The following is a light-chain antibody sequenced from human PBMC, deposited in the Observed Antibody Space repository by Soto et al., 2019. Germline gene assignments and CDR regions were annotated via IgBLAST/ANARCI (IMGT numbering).Light chain of an antibody. CDR1: QGIRND. J-gene: IGKJ1*01. CDR3: HPDYNSPWT. V-gene: IGKV1-6*01. Sequence: AIQMTQSPSSLSASVGDRVTLTCRASQGIRNDLGWYQQKPGKAPKLLIYDASSLQGGVPSRFSGSGSGTDFTLTISVLQDEDVATYYWHPDYNSPWTFGQGTKVEIK. CDR2: DAS.